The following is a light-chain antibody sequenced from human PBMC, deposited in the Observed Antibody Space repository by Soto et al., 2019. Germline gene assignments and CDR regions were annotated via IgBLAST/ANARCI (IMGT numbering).Light chain of an antibody. V-gene: IGLV2-11*01. CDR2: DVS. J-gene: IGLJ2*01. CDR1: SSDVGGYNY. CDR3: AAWDDSLSGHVV. Sequence: QSALTQPRSASGSPGQSITISCTGTSSDVGGYNYVSWYQQHPAKAPKLIIFDVSKRPSGVPNRFSGSKSGNTASLTISGLRAEDEADYYCAAWDDSLSGHVVFGGGTKLTVL.